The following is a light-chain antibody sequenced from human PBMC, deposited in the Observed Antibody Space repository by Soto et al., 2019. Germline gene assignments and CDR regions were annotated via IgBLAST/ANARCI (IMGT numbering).Light chain of an antibody. Sequence: EIVLTQSPATLSLSPGDRATLSCRASQSVSSYLAWYQQKPGQAPRLLIYDASNRATGIPARFSGSGSGTDFTLTTSSLEPEDFAVYDCQQRNNWWTFGQGTKAEIK. V-gene: IGKV3-11*01. CDR2: DAS. J-gene: IGKJ1*01. CDR3: QQRNNWWT. CDR1: QSVSSY.